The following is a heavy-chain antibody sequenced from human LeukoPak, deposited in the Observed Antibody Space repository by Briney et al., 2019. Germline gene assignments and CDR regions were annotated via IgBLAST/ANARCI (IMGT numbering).Heavy chain of an antibody. CDR2: IYHSGST. CDR1: GGSISSYY. J-gene: IGHJ4*02. CDR3: ARTSYSGYDWAIDY. D-gene: IGHD5-12*01. Sequence: SETLSLTCTVSGGSISSYYWSWIRQPPGKGLEWIGYIYHSGSTNYNPSLKSRVTISVDTSKNQFSLKLSSVTAADTAVYYCARTSYSGYDWAIDYWGQGTLVTVSS. V-gene: IGHV4-59*08.